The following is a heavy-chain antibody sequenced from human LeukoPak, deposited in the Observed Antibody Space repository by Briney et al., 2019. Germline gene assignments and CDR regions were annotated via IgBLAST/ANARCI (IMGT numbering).Heavy chain of an antibody. CDR2: IKYDGSEI. Sequence: GGSLRLSCVVSGFYFGSFWMTWVRQAPGKGLDWVANIKYDGSEIYYADSVKGRFTISRDNANSSLYLQLNNLRVEDTAVYYCARDRSYYDSSGDLGYYFDYWGQGTLVTVSS. J-gene: IGHJ4*02. CDR1: GFYFGSFW. V-gene: IGHV3-7*01. CDR3: ARDRSYYDSSGDLGYYFDY. D-gene: IGHD3-22*01.